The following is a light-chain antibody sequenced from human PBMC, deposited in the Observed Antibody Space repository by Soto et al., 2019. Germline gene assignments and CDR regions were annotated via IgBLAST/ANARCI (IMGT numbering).Light chain of an antibody. CDR2: EVT. Sequence: QSVLTQPPSASGSPGQSVTISCTGTSSDVGGYDYVSRYQRHPGKAPKLMIYEVTIRPSGVSDRFSGSKSGNTASLTVSGLQAEDEADYYCSSYTGGNPSYVFGTGTKVTVL. CDR1: SSDVGGYDY. CDR3: SSYTGGNPSYV. V-gene: IGLV2-8*01. J-gene: IGLJ1*01.